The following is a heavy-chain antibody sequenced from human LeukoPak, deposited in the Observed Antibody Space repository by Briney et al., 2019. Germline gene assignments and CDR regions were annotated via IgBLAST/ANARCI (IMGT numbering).Heavy chain of an antibody. CDR3: ARVVLTAAADYFDY. CDR1: GFTVSSNY. Sequence: PGGSLRLSCAASGFTVSSNYMSWVRQAPGKGLEWVSVIYSGGSTYYADSVKGRFTISRDNSNNTLYLQMNSLRAEDTAVYYCARVVLTAAADYFDYWGQGTLVTVSS. V-gene: IGHV3-66*01. CDR2: IYSGGST. D-gene: IGHD6-13*01. J-gene: IGHJ4*02.